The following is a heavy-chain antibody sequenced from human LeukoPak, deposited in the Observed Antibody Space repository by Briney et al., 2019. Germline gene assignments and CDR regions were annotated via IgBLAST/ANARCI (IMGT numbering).Heavy chain of an antibody. J-gene: IGHJ4*02. Sequence: KPSETLSLTCSVPGGSICGYYCLEPRQPPGKGLEWIGYIYYSGSTNYNPSLKSRVTILVETSKNQFSLKMSSMTAADMAVYYCWDGLAALGGSFGHGGRGNLVTVSS. V-gene: IGHV4-59*01. D-gene: IGHD3-10*01. CDR2: IYYSGST. CDR1: GGSICGYY. CDR3: WDGLAALGGSFGH.